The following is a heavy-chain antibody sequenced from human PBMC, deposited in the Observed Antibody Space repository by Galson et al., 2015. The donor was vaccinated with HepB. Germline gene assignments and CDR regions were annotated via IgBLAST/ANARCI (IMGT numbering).Heavy chain of an antibody. CDR3: AKDRHDSSGYYYPFDY. CDR2: ISGSGGST. D-gene: IGHD3-22*01. V-gene: IGHV3-23*01. Sequence: SLRLSCAASGFTFSSYAMSWVRQAPGKGLEWVSAISGSGGSTYYADSVKGRFTISRDNSKNTLYLQMNSLRAEDTAVYYCAKDRHDSSGYYYPFDYWGQGTLVTVSS. J-gene: IGHJ4*02. CDR1: GFTFSSYA.